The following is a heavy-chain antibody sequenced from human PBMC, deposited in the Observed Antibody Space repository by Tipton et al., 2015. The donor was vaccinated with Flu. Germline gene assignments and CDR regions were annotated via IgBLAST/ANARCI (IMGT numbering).Heavy chain of an antibody. J-gene: IGHJ3*02. V-gene: IGHV3-48*03. D-gene: IGHD6-19*01. CDR3: ARVAQWLVLHAFDI. CDR1: GFTFSSYE. CDR2: ISSSGSTI. Sequence: SLRLSCAAPGFTFSSYEMNWVRQAPGKGLEWVSYISSSGSTIYYADSVKGRFTISRDNAKNSLYLQMNSLRAEDTAVYYCARVAQWLVLHAFDIWGQGTMVTVSS.